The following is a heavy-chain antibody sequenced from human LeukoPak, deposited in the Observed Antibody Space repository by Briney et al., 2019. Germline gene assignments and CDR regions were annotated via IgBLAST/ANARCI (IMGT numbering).Heavy chain of an antibody. D-gene: IGHD3-9*01. Sequence: GGSLRLSCAASWFTVSSNYMSWVRQAPGKGLEWVSVIYSGGITYYSDSVKGRFTISRDNSKNTLYLQMNSLRAEDTAVYYCARESFDWLSQSYYYGMDVWGQGTTVTVSS. J-gene: IGHJ6*01. CDR2: IYSGGIT. CDR3: ARESFDWLSQSYYYGMDV. CDR1: WFTVSSNY. V-gene: IGHV3-53*01.